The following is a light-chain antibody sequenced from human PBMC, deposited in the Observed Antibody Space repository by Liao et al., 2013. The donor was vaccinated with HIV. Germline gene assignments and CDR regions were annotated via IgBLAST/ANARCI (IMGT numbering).Light chain of an antibody. CDR1: KLGDKY. V-gene: IGLV3-1*01. J-gene: IGLJ3*02. Sequence: SYELTQAPSVSVSPGQTASITCSGDKLGDKYACWYQQKPGQAPVLVIYYDSDRPSGIPERFSGSNSGNTATLTISRVEAGDEADYYCQVWDSSSDLWVFGGGTKLTVL. CDR2: YDS. CDR3: QVWDSSSDLWV.